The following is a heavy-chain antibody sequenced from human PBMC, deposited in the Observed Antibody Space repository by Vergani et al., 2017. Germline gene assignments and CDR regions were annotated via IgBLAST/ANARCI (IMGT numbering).Heavy chain of an antibody. V-gene: IGHV1-69*08. J-gene: IGHJ6*02. CDR3: ARDPRGYGGDPEDYYYGMDV. CDR1: GATFRSNT. Sequence: QVQLVQSGAEVKKPGSSVKVSCKASGATFRSNTISWVRQVPGQGLEWMGRIIPVLGKTKYAQDFQGRLTITADTSTSTAYMELTSLRAQDTAVYYCARDPRGYGGDPEDYYYGMDVWRQGATVTVSS. CDR2: IIPVLGKT. D-gene: IGHD2-21*02.